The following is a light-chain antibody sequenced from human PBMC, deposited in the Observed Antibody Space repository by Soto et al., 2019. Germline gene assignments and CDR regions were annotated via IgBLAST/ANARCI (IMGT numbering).Light chain of an antibody. CDR2: DAS. CDR3: QQRRNWPFT. Sequence: EIVLTQSPATLSLSPGERATLSCRASQSVSSDLAWYQQKPGQAPRLLIYDASSRATGIPARFSGSGSGTDFTLTISGLEPEDFAVYYCQQRRNWPFTFAGGTKVDIK. V-gene: IGKV3-11*01. J-gene: IGKJ4*01. CDR1: QSVSSD.